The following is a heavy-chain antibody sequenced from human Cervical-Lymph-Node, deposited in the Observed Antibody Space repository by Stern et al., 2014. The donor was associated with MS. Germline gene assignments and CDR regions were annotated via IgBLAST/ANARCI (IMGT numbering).Heavy chain of an antibody. V-gene: IGHV1-18*01. D-gene: IGHD2-2*02. Sequence: VPLVESGPEVKKPGASVKVSCKASGYTFTSFGIYWVRRAPGQGIEWMGWISGYNGHTNYPQKCQDRVTLTTDTSTSTAHMDLTSLRSDDTAMYYCARGPYCSSTSCYTNGYYFYGMDVWGQGTTVTVSS. J-gene: IGHJ6*02. CDR2: ISGYNGHT. CDR3: ARGPYCSSTSCYTNGYYFYGMDV. CDR1: GYTFTSFG.